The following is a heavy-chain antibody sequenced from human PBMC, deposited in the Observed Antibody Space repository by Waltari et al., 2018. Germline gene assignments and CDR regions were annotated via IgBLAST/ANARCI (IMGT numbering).Heavy chain of an antibody. J-gene: IGHJ4*02. CDR1: GFTFSSYS. V-gene: IGHV3-21*01. D-gene: IGHD2-2*01. CDR2: ISSSSSYI. CDR3: ARDDLIVPAALGY. Sequence: EVQLVESGGGLVQPGGSLRLSCAASGFTFSSYSMNWVRQAPGKGLEWVSSISSSSSYIYYADSVKGRFTISRDNAKNSLYLQMNSLRAEDTAVYYCARDDLIVPAALGYWGQGTLVTVSS.